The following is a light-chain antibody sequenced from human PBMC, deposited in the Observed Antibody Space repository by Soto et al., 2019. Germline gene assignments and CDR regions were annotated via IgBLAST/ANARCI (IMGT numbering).Light chain of an antibody. CDR2: AAS. Sequence: DTQMTQSPSSLSASVGDRVTITCRASQGISSYLAWYQQKPGKAPKLLIYAASTLQSGVPSRFSGSGSGTDFTLTISSLQPEDVATHYCHKYNSAPYTFGQGTKLEIK. CDR1: QGISSY. CDR3: HKYNSAPYT. V-gene: IGKV1-27*01. J-gene: IGKJ2*01.